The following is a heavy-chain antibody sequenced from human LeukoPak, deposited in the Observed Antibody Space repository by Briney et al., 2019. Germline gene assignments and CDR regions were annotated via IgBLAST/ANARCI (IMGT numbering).Heavy chain of an antibody. Sequence: SETLSLTCTVSGGSVSSGSYYWSWIRQPPGKGLEWIGYIYYSGSTNYNPSLKSRVTISVDTSKNQFSLKLSSVTAADTAVYYCARDKGQGNYFIIDAFDIWGQGTMVTVSS. CDR3: ARDKGQGNYFIIDAFDI. J-gene: IGHJ3*02. CDR1: GGSVSSGSYY. CDR2: IYYSGST. D-gene: IGHD3-10*01. V-gene: IGHV4-61*01.